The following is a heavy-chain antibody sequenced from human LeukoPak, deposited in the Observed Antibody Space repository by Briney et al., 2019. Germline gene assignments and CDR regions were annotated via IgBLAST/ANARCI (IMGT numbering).Heavy chain of an antibody. V-gene: IGHV4-39*01. J-gene: IGHJ4*02. D-gene: IGHD6-19*01. Sequence: SETLSLTCTVSGGSISSSYYYWGWIRQPPGKGLELIGSIYYSGSTYYNPSLRSRVTMSADTSKNQFSLKMSSVTAADTAVYHCARRLGIAVFDYWGQGTLVTVSS. CDR3: ARRLGIAVFDY. CDR2: IYYSGST. CDR1: GGSISSSYYY.